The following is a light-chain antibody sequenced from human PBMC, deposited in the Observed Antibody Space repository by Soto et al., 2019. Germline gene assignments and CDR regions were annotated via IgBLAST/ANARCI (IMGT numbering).Light chain of an antibody. CDR2: DVS. CDR1: SSDVGSSNG. Sequence: QPALTQPPSVSGSPGQSVAISCTGTSSDVGSSNGVSWYQQPPGTAPKLMIYDVSNRPSGVPDRFSGSKSGNTASLTISGLQAEDEADYYCSSYTSSSTYVFGSGTKLTVL. V-gene: IGLV2-18*02. J-gene: IGLJ1*01. CDR3: SSYTSSSTYV.